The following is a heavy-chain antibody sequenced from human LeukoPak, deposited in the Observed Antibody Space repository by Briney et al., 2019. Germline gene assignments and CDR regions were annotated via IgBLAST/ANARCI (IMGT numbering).Heavy chain of an antibody. D-gene: IGHD6-19*01. CDR3: ARDGIAVATLDY. V-gene: IGHV3-21*01. CDR2: ISSSSSYI. CDR1: GFTLSSYS. J-gene: IGHJ4*02. Sequence: GGSLRLSCAASGFTLSSYSMNWVRQAPGKGLEWVSSISSSSSYIYYADSVKGRFTISRDNAKSSLYLQMNSLRAEDTAVYYCARDGIAVATLDYWGQGTLVTVSS.